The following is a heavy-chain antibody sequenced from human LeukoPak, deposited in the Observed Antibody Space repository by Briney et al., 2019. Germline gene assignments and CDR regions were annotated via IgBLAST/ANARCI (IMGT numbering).Heavy chain of an antibody. D-gene: IGHD3-3*01. CDR3: ARGSTIFGVVIKD. CDR1: GFTFSSYW. V-gene: IGHV3-74*01. Sequence: GGSLRLSCTASGFTFSSYWMHWVRQAPGRGLVWVSRINPDGSSTSSADSVKGRFTISRDNAKNTLYLQMDSLRAEDTAVYYCARGSTIFGVVIKDWGQGTLVTVSS. CDR2: INPDGSST. J-gene: IGHJ4*02.